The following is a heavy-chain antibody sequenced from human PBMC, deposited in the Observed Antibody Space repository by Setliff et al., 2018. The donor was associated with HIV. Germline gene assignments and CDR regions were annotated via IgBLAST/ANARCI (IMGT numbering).Heavy chain of an antibody. Sequence: ASETLSLTCAVSGGSISSSNWWSWVRQPPGKGLEWIGEIFHTQNPNYSPSLKSRVTISVNKSKNQFSLRLTSVTAADTAVYYCARGANFWSGYDSWGQGTLVTVSS. J-gene: IGHJ4*02. CDR3: ARGANFWSGYDS. CDR2: IFHTQNP. D-gene: IGHD3-3*01. V-gene: IGHV4-4*02. CDR1: GGSISSSNW.